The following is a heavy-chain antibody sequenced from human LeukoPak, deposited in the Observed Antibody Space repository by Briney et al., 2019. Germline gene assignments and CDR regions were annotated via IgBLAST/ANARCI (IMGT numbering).Heavy chain of an antibody. D-gene: IGHD3-10*01. CDR3: SGRYGPGPV. CDR1: GYTFAAHH. Sequence: ASVKVSCKASGYTFAAHHIHWVRQAPGQGLEWMGWILPDGRDTKYSQKFQDRMTLTADTSTNTAYMELSRLIPDDTAVYYCSGRYGPGPVWGQGTLISASP. J-gene: IGHJ4*02. CDR2: ILPDGRDT. V-gene: IGHV1-2*02.